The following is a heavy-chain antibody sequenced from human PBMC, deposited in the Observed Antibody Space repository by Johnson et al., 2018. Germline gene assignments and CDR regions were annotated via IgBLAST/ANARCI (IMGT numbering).Heavy chain of an antibody. CDR1: GVSLSLHQ. CDR2: IYEKGGT. V-gene: IGHV4-59*11. CDR3: ARESFSITSGNDGFDI. J-gene: IGHJ3*02. Sequence: QVQLQESGPGLVKPSETXSLICTVSGVSLSLHQWNWIRQPPGKGLEWIGVIYEKGGTNYNPSPNSRFTISLGASKNQFSLKLSSVTATDPAVYYCARESFSITSGNDGFDIWGQGTMVTVSS. D-gene: IGHD1-14*01.